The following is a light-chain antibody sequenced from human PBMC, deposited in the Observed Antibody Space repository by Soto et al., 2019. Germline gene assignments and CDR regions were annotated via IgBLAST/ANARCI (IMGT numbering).Light chain of an antibody. CDR1: QDISKY. J-gene: IGKJ4*01. Sequence: IQMTQSPSSLSASVGDRVTITWHASQDISKYLNWYQQKPGKAPKLLIYDASNLETGVPSRFSGSGSGTDFTFTISSLQPEDIATYYCQQYDNLPLPFGGGTKVDIK. V-gene: IGKV1-33*01. CDR2: DAS. CDR3: QQYDNLPLP.